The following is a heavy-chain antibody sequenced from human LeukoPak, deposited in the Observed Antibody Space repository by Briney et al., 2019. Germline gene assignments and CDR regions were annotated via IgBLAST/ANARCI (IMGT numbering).Heavy chain of an antibody. CDR2: INHSGST. V-gene: IGHV4-34*01. Sequence: PSETLSLTCAVYGXSFSGYYWSWIRQPPGKGQEWIGEINHSGSTNYNPSLKSRVTISVDTSKNQFSLKLSSVTAADTAVYYCARDPYGFDYWGQGTLVTVSS. J-gene: IGHJ4*02. CDR1: GXSFSGYY. CDR3: ARDPYGFDY. D-gene: IGHD3-10*01.